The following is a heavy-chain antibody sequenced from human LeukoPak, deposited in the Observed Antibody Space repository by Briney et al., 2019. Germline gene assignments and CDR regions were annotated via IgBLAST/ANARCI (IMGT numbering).Heavy chain of an antibody. J-gene: IGHJ6*04. CDR3: ARHEACSGGSCYSEHYYYGMDV. CDR1: GYSFTSYW. D-gene: IGHD2-15*01. CDR2: IYPGDSDT. V-gene: IGHV5-51*01. Sequence: GESLKISCKGSGYSFTSYWIGWVRQMPGKGLEWMGIIYPGDSDTRYSPSFQGQVTISADKSICTAYLQWSSLKASDTAMYYCARHEACSGGSCYSEHYYYGMDVWGKGTTVTVSS.